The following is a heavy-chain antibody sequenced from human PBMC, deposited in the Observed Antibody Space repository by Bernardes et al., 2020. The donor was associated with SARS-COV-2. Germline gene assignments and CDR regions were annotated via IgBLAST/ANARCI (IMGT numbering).Heavy chain of an antibody. Sequence: GWSLRLSCAASGFTFSKYGMHWVRQAPGKGLEWVAVIWYDGFTKDYADSVRGRFTISRDNSENTLYLDMNSLRDEDTAVYYCASYNGPGNVFHWGQGTLVSVSS. V-gene: IGHV3-33*01. J-gene: IGHJ4*02. D-gene: IGHD3-10*01. CDR2: IWYDGFTK. CDR1: GFTFSKYG. CDR3: ASYNGPGNVFH.